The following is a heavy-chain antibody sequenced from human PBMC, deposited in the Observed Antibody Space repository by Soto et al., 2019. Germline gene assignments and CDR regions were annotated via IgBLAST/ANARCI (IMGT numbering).Heavy chain of an antibody. CDR3: SYSYGEGAFDI. V-gene: IGHV1-8*02. CDR1: GYTFTSYG. D-gene: IGHD5-18*01. J-gene: IGHJ3*02. CDR2: MNPNSGNT. Sequence: ASVKVSCKASGYTFTSYGISWVRQAPGQGLEWMGWMNPNSGNTGYAQKFQGRVTMTRNTSISTAYMELSSLRSEDTAVYYCSYSYGEGAFDIWGQGTMVTVSS.